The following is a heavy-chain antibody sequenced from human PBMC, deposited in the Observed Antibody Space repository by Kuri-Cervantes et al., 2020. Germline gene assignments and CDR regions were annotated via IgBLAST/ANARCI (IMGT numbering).Heavy chain of an antibody. J-gene: IGHJ1*01. D-gene: IGHD2-15*01. Sequence: SETLSLTCAVSGGSISSGGYSWSWIRQPPGKGLEWTGYIYHSGSTYYNPSLKSRVTISVDRSKNQFSLKLSSVTAADTAVYYRARDVLGYCSGGSCYGTEYFQHWGQGTLVTVSS. V-gene: IGHV4-30-2*01. CDR3: ARDVLGYCSGGSCYGTEYFQH. CDR2: IYHSGST. CDR1: GGSISSGGYS.